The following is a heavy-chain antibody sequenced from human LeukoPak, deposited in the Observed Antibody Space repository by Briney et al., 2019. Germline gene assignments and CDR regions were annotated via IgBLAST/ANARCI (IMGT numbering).Heavy chain of an antibody. J-gene: IGHJ4*02. V-gene: IGHV3-64*01. CDR2: LNSNGGST. Sequence: GGSLRLSRVASGFNFNYYAMHWVRQAPGKGLEYISALNSNGGSTYYANSVKGRFTISRDNSKNTLYLQMGSLRPEDMAVYYCARVGTSGWYNDYWGQGTLVTVSS. CDR1: GFNFNYYA. CDR3: ARVGTSGWYNDY. D-gene: IGHD6-19*01.